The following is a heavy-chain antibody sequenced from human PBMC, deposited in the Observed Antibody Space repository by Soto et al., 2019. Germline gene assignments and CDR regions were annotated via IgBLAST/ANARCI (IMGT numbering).Heavy chain of an antibody. D-gene: IGHD2-15*01. J-gene: IGHJ6*02. V-gene: IGHV1-3*01. Sequence: QVHLVQSGTEVKKPGASVKVSCKASGYTFTNYAIHWVRQAPGQRLEWLGWINAANGNTKSSQQFQDRVTITRDTSATTAYMELSSLRSEDTAVYDCARGGNVVVVVADYGMDVWGQGTKVTVSS. CDR1: GYTFTNYA. CDR2: INAANGNT. CDR3: ARGGNVVVVVADYGMDV.